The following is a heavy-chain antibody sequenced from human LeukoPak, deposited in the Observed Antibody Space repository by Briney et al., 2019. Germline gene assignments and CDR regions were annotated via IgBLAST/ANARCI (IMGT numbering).Heavy chain of an antibody. CDR2: FNGSGHTT. J-gene: IGHJ4*02. D-gene: IGHD2-21*01. Sequence: GGSLRLSCAASGFTFSSYAMSWVRQAPGKGLEWISAFNGSGHTTYYADSVKGRFTITRDNSKNTLYLQMNSLRAEDTAVYYCAKAPVTTCSGAYCYPFDYWGQGTLVTVSS. CDR1: GFTFSSYA. V-gene: IGHV3-23*01. CDR3: AKAPVTTCSGAYCYPFDY.